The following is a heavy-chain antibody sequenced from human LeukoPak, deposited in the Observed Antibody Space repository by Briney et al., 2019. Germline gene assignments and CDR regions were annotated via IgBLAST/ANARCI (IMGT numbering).Heavy chain of an antibody. CDR3: ARDSKTRSSSWPDDAFDI. V-gene: IGHV1-69*05. Sequence: SAKVSCKASGGTFSSYAISWVRQAPGQGLEWMGRIIPIFGTANYAQKFQGRVTITTDESTSTAYMELSSLRSEDTAVYYCARDSKTRSSSWPDDAFDIWGQGTMVTVSS. CDR1: GGTFSSYA. CDR2: IIPIFGTA. J-gene: IGHJ3*02. D-gene: IGHD6-13*01.